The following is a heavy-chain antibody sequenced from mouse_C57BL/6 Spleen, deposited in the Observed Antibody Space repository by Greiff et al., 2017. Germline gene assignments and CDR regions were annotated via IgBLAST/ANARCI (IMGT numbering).Heavy chain of an antibody. CDR3: AGIYYDYDGFAY. D-gene: IGHD2-4*01. Sequence: QVQLQQSGPELVKPGASVKISCTASGYAFSSSWMNWVKQRPGKGLEWIGRIYPGDGDTNYNGKFKGKATLTADKSSSTAYMPLSSLTSEDSAVYFCAGIYYDYDGFAYWGQGTLVTVSA. CDR2: IYPGDGDT. CDR1: GYAFSSSW. J-gene: IGHJ3*01. V-gene: IGHV1-82*01.